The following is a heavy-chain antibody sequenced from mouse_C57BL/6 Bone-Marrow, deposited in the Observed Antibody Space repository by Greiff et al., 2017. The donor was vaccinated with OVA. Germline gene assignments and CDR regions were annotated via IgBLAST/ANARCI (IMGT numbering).Heavy chain of an antibody. D-gene: IGHD1-2*01. Sequence: VKLVESGAELARPGASVKLSCKASGYTFTSYGISWVKQRTGQGLEWIGEIYPRSGNTYYNEKFKGKATLTADKSASTAYMELRSLTSEDSAVYFCARSGYYGRTRGAMDYWGQGTSVTVSS. J-gene: IGHJ4*01. V-gene: IGHV1-81*01. CDR3: ARSGYYGRTRGAMDY. CDR2: IYPRSGNT. CDR1: GYTFTSYG.